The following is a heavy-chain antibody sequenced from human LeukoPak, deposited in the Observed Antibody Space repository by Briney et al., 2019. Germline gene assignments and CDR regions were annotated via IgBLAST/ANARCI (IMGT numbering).Heavy chain of an antibody. Sequence: PGGSLRLSCAASGFAFTSYAMTWVRQAPGKGLEWVSGISNSGSSTYYADSVKGRSTISRDNSRNTLYLQLSSLRAEDTAVYYCANTTVRGSYNMDVWGQGTTVTVSS. J-gene: IGHJ6*02. CDR1: GFAFTSYA. V-gene: IGHV3-23*01. CDR3: ANTTVRGSYNMDV. CDR2: ISNSGSST. D-gene: IGHD3-10*01.